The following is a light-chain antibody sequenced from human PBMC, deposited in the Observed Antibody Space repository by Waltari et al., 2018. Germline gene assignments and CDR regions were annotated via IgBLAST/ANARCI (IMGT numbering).Light chain of an antibody. CDR1: SSDVGTYNL. CDR2: EVT. J-gene: IGLJ1*01. V-gene: IGLV2-23*02. CDR3: CSYNDGPYV. Sequence: QSALTQPASVSGSPGKSITISCTGTSSDVGTYNLVSWYQQHPGKAPKLMIYEVTKRPSGVSSRFSASRSGNTASLTISGLQAEDEADYYCCSYNDGPYVFGTGTKVTVL.